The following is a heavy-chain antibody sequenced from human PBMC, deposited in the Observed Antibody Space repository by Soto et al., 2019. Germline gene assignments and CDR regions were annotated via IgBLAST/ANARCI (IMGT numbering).Heavy chain of an antibody. V-gene: IGHV1-69*13. J-gene: IGHJ3*02. D-gene: IGHD4-17*01. CDR1: GGTFSSYA. CDR3: ARDVQAMTTVGAFDI. Sequence: ASVKVSCKASGGTFSSYAISWVRQAPGQGLEWMGGIIPIFGTANYAQKFQGRVTITADESTSTAYMELSSLRSEDTAVYYCARDVQAMTTVGAFDIWGQGTMVTVSS. CDR2: IIPIFGTA.